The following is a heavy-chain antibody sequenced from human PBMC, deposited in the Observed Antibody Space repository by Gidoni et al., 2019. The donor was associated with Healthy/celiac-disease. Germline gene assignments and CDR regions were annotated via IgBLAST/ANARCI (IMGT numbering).Heavy chain of an antibody. Sequence: QVQLQASGPGLVTPSETLSLTSTVSGGSISSYYWSWIRQPPGKGLEWIGYIYYSGSTNYNPSLKSRVTISVDTSKNQFSLKLSSVTAADTAVYYCAREKAAAGVMDVWGQGTTVTVSS. V-gene: IGHV4-59*01. J-gene: IGHJ6*02. CDR1: GGSISSYY. CDR3: AREKAAAGVMDV. CDR2: IYYSGST. D-gene: IGHD6-13*01.